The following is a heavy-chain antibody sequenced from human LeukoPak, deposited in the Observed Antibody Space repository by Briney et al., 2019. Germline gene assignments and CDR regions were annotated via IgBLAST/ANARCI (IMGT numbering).Heavy chain of an antibody. CDR2: IYYSGST. Sequence: SETLSLTCTVSGGSISSYYWSWIRPPPGKGLEWIGYIYYSGSTNYNPSLKSRVTISVDTSKNQFSLKLSSVTAADTAVYYCASGLTAAAGRIWGQGTLVTVSS. D-gene: IGHD6-13*01. J-gene: IGHJ4*02. CDR1: GGSISSYY. CDR3: ASGLTAAAGRI. V-gene: IGHV4-59*08.